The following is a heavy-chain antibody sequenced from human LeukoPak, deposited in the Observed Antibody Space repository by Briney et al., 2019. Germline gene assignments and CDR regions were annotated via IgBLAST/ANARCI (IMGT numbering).Heavy chain of an antibody. D-gene: IGHD3-22*01. Sequence: GGSLRLSCAASGFTFSSYWMSWVRQAPGKGLEWVANIKQDGSEKYYVDSVKGRFTISRDNAKNSLYLQMNSLRAEDTAVYYCARGVNYYDSRGYFIDYWGQGTLVTVSS. J-gene: IGHJ4*02. CDR3: ARGVNYYDSRGYFIDY. CDR1: GFTFSSYW. CDR2: IKQDGSEK. V-gene: IGHV3-7*01.